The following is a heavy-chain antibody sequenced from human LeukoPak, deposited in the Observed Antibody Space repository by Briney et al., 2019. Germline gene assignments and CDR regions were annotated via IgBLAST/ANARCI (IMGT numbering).Heavy chain of an antibody. Sequence: GGSLRLSCAASGFTFSSYAMSWVRQAPGKGLEWVSAISGSGGSTYYADPVKGRFTISRDNSKNTLYLQMNSLRAEDTAVYYCAKDSTYYDILTGYSPFDYWGQGTLVTVSS. CDR3: AKDSTYYDILTGYSPFDY. CDR1: GFTFSSYA. CDR2: ISGSGGST. D-gene: IGHD3-9*01. J-gene: IGHJ4*02. V-gene: IGHV3-23*01.